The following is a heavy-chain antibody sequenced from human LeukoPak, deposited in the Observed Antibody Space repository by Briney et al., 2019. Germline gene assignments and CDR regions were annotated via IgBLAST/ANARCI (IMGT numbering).Heavy chain of an antibody. Sequence: GGSLRLSCAASGFTFSSYAMSWVRQAPGKGLEWVAAISGSGGGTYYADSVKGRFTISRDNSKNTLYLQMNSLRAEDTAVYYCAKIAVAGTLGPNDYWGQGTLVTVSS. V-gene: IGHV3-23*01. D-gene: IGHD6-19*01. CDR1: GFTFSSYA. CDR3: AKIAVAGTLGPNDY. J-gene: IGHJ4*02. CDR2: ISGSGGGT.